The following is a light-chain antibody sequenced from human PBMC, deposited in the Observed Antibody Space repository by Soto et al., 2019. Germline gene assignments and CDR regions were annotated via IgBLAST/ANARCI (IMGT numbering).Light chain of an antibody. J-gene: IGKJ1*01. CDR1: QSVSSSY. CDR3: QQYGSSPQT. Sequence: ESGFTQSPGTLSLSPGDRATLSCRASQSVSSSYLAWYQQKPGQAPRLLIFGASIRATGIPDRFSGSGSGTDFTLTISRLEPEDFAVYYCQQYGSSPQTFGEGTKVDIK. CDR2: GAS. V-gene: IGKV3-20*01.